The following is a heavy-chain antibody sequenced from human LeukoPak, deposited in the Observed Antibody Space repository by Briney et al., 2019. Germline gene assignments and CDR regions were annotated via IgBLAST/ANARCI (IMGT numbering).Heavy chain of an antibody. CDR2: ISSSGSTI. CDR1: GFTFSDYY. Sequence: PGGSLRLSCAASGFTFSDYYMSWIRQAPGNGLEWVSYISSSGSTIYYADSVKGRFTISRDNAKNSLYLQMNSLRAEDTAVYYCARVGYCSSTSCYQGGFDYWGQGTLVTVSS. CDR3: ARVGYCSSTSCYQGGFDY. V-gene: IGHV3-11*01. D-gene: IGHD2-2*01. J-gene: IGHJ4*02.